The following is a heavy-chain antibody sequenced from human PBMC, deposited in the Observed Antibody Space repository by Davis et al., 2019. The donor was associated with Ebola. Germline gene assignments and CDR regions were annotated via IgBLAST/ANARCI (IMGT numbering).Heavy chain of an antibody. Sequence: PGGSLRLSCAASGFTLSQYGMHWVRQAPGKGLEWVADLWADGLKEYYADSVKGRFTISRDNSKNTLYLQMNNLRGEDTAVYYCAKPATVYDILTGYYNWGQGTLVTVSS. V-gene: IGHV3-33*06. CDR2: LWADGLKE. CDR3: AKPATVYDILTGYYN. CDR1: GFTLSQYG. D-gene: IGHD3-9*01. J-gene: IGHJ1*01.